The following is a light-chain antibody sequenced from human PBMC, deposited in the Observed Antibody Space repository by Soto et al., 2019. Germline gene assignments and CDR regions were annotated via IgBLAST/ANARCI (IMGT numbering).Light chain of an antibody. V-gene: IGKV3-20*01. CDR1: ESVSTSY. CDR2: GAS. J-gene: IGKJ5*01. CDR3: QQYGSSPSIN. Sequence: EIVLTQPPGTLSLSPGERATLSFRASESVSTSYLAWYQQSPGQAPRLHIYGASNRATGIPDRFSGSGSGTDFTLASGRLEPEDFAVYYCQQYGSSPSINFGQGTRLEI.